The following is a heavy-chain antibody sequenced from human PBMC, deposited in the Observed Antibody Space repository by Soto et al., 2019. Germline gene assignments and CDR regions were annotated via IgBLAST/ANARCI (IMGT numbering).Heavy chain of an antibody. V-gene: IGHV3-33*01. D-gene: IGHD3-22*01. CDR1: GFTFSSYG. Sequence: QVQLVESGGGVVQPGRSLRLSCAASGFTFSSYGMHWVRQVPGKGLEWVAVIWSDGSNKYYADSVKGRFTISRDNSKNTLYLQMNSLRAEDTAVYYCARYYYDSSRYYPLWGQGTLVTVSS. CDR2: IWSDGSNK. CDR3: ARYYYDSSRYYPL. J-gene: IGHJ4*02.